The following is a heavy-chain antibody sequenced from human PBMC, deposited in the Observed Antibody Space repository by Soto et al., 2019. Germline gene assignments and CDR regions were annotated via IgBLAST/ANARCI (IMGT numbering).Heavy chain of an antibody. CDR3: ARAQRIVATTHYYYGMDV. CDR1: GGTFSSYA. D-gene: IGHD5-12*01. V-gene: IGHV1-69*13. Sequence: GASVKVSCKASGGTFSSYAISWVRQAPGQGLEWMGGIIPIFGTANYAQKFQGRVTITADESTSTAYMELSSLRSEDTAVYYCARAQRIVATTHYYYGMDVWGQGTTVTVS. J-gene: IGHJ6*02. CDR2: IIPIFGTA.